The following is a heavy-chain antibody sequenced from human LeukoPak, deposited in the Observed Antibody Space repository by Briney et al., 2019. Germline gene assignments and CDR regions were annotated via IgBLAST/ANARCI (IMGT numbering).Heavy chain of an antibody. D-gene: IGHD3-10*01. J-gene: IGHJ4*02. CDR3: ARGLDYYGSGSQGYYFDY. CDR1: GGSFSGYY. V-gene: IGHV4-34*01. Sequence: PSETLSLTCAVYGGSFSGYYWSWIRQPPGKGLEWIGEINHSGSTNYNPSLKRRVTISVDTSKNQFSLKLSSVTAADTAVYYCARGLDYYGSGSQGYYFDYWGRGTLVTVSS. CDR2: INHSGST.